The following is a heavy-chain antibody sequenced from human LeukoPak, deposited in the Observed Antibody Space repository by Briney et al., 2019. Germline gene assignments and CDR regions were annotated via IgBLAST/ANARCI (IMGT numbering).Heavy chain of an antibody. J-gene: IGHJ4*02. V-gene: IGHV3-48*02. CDR3: ARDLGVIQAAGVDY. CDR2: ISSSSGTI. D-gene: IGHD6-13*01. CDR1: GFTFSSYS. Sequence: GGSLRLSCAASGFTFSSYSMNWVRQAPGKGLEWVSYISSSSGTIYYTDSVKGRFTISRDNAKNSLYLQMNSLRDEDTAVYYCARDLGVIQAAGVDYWGQGSLVTVSS.